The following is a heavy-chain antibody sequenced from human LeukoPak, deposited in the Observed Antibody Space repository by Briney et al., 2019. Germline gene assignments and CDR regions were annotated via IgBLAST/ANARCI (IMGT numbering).Heavy chain of an antibody. V-gene: IGHV3-23*01. Sequence: GGSLRLSCAASGFTFSNYAMSWVRQAPGKGLEWVSSIIGSGGSTYYADSVKGRFTISKDNSKNTLYLQMNSLRAEDTAIYYCAKAGFCGGGSCYRKYYFDYWGQGTLVTVSS. CDR1: GFTFSNYA. CDR2: IIGSGGST. CDR3: AKAGFCGGGSCYRKYYFDY. D-gene: IGHD2-15*01. J-gene: IGHJ4*02.